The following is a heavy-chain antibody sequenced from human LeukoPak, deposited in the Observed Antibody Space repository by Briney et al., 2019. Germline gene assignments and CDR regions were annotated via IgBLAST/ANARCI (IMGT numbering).Heavy chain of an antibody. CDR1: GGSISSYY. CDR3: ARGDYYYYYYMDV. J-gene: IGHJ6*03. CDR2: IYYSGST. V-gene: IGHV4-59*01. Sequence: PSETLSLTCIVSGGSISSYYWSWIRQPPGKGLEWIGYIYYSGSTNYNPSLKSRVTISVDTSKNQFSLTLRSVTAADTAVYYCARGDYYYYYYMDVWGKGTRSPSP.